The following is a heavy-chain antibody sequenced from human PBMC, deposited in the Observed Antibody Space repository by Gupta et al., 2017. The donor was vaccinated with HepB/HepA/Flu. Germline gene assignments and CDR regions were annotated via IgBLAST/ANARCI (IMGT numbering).Heavy chain of an antibody. D-gene: IGHD3-16*01. Sequence: KLIQSGAEGKKPGASVKISCKASGNGFTNYYINWVRQAPGQGPEWMGIINPDGGVTDYPQKFQGRVTITRDTSTSTVYMEVRSLRSEDTAVYYCARDMAFRDYDGYFDYWGQGSLITVSS. J-gene: IGHJ4*02. V-gene: IGHV1-46*01. CDR2: INPDGGVT. CDR3: ARDMAFRDYDGYFDY. CDR1: GNGFTNYY.